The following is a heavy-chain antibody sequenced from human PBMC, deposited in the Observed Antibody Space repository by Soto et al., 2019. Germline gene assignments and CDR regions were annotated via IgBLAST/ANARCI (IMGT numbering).Heavy chain of an antibody. J-gene: IGHJ5*02. CDR1: GDSISSNNNY. V-gene: IGHV4-30-4*01. CDR3: ARGRGYSYGLDP. D-gene: IGHD5-18*01. CDR2: ISYSGTT. Sequence: SETLSLTCTFSGDSISSNNNYWSWFRQPPGEGLEWIGFISYSGTTSYSPSLKSRVAISLDTSKNQFSLSLSSVTAADTAVYYCARGRGYSYGLDPWGQGTLVTVS.